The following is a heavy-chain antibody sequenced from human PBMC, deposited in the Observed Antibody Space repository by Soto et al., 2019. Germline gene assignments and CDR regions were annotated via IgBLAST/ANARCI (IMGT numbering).Heavy chain of an antibody. Sequence: GGSLRLCCAASGFTFSTYAMTWVRQAPRKGLEWVSSISSSSSYIYYADSVKGRFTISRDNAKNSLYLQMNSLRAEDTAVYYCASGPRGFFWSGYYLDPWGQGTLVTVSS. CDR3: ASGPRGFFWSGYYLDP. V-gene: IGHV3-21*01. D-gene: IGHD3-3*01. CDR1: GFTFSTYA. CDR2: ISSSSSYI. J-gene: IGHJ5*02.